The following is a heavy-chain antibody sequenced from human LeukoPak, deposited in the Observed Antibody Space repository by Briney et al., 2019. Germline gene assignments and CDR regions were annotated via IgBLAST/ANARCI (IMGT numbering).Heavy chain of an antibody. CDR3: ARAWGRWLQWYYFDY. CDR1: GGSFSGYY. D-gene: IGHD3-16*01. J-gene: IGHJ4*02. CDR2: INHSGST. Sequence: SETLSLTCAVYGGSFSGYYWSWIRQPPGKGLEWIGEINHSGSTNCNPSLKSRVTISVDTSKNQFSLKLSSVTAADTAVYYCARAWGRWLQWYYFDYWGQGTLVTVSS. V-gene: IGHV4-34*01.